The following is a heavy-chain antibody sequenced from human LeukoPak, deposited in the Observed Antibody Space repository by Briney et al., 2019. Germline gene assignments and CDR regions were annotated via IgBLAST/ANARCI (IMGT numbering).Heavy chain of an antibody. CDR1: GVSISTFY. J-gene: IGHJ4*02. V-gene: IGHV4-59*08. D-gene: IGHD6-19*01. CDR2: IFYSGST. Sequence: SETLSLSCTVSGVSISTFYWSWIRQPPGQGLEWIGHIFYSGSTNYTPSLKSRVTISLDTSKNQFSLKLSSVTAADTAVYYCARYSSGWSFYFDYWGQGTLVTVSS. CDR3: ARYSSGWSFYFDY.